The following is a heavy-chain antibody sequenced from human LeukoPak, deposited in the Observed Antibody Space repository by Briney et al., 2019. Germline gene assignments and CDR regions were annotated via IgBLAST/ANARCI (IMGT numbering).Heavy chain of an antibody. D-gene: IGHD3-9*01. J-gene: IGHJ5*02. CDR2: ISYDGSNK. CDR3: ARATYYDILTGYYFGGYWFDP. Sequence: GRSLRLSCAASGFTFSSYAMHWVRQAPGKGLEWVAVISYDGSNKYYADSVKGRFTISRDNSKNTLYLQMNSLRAEDTAVYYCARATYYDILTGYYFGGYWFDPWGQGTLVTVSS. V-gene: IGHV3-30*01. CDR1: GFTFSSYA.